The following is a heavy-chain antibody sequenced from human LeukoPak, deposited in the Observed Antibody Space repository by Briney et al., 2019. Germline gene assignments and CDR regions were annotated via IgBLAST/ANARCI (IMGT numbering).Heavy chain of an antibody. CDR2: IRYDGSNK. CDR3: AKDFAYLHTAMVMDY. J-gene: IGHJ4*02. CDR1: GFTFSSYG. D-gene: IGHD5-18*01. Sequence: GGSLRLSCVASGFTFSSYGIHWVRPAPGKGLEGVAFIRYDGSNKYYANSGKGRFTIPRDNSKNTLYLQMNSLRAEDMAVYYCAKDFAYLHTAMVMDYWGQGTLVTVSS. V-gene: IGHV3-30*02.